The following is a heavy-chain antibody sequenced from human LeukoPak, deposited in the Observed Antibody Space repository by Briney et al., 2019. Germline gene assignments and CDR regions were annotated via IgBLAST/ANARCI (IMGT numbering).Heavy chain of an antibody. V-gene: IGHV3-21*01. Sequence: GGSLRLSCEASGFTFTTYSMTWVRQGPGKGLEWVSIISSGSSAIFSADALKGRFAISRDDAKNLPYLDMNSLRAEDTAVYYCARGHTAVTRHFDFWGQGPLVTVSS. CDR1: GFTFTTYS. J-gene: IGHJ4*02. CDR2: ISSGSSAI. D-gene: IGHD4-17*01. CDR3: ARGHTAVTRHFDF.